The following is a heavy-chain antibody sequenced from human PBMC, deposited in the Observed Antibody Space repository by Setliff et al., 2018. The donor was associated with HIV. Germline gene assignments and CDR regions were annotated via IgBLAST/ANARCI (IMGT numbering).Heavy chain of an antibody. J-gene: IGHJ4*02. V-gene: IGHV4-4*09. CDR1: GGSISSYY. CDR2: IYTSGST. D-gene: IGHD3-22*01. CDR3: ARGLSFYDPGGFDY. Sequence: SETLSLTCTVSGGSISSYYWSWIRQPPGKGLEWIGYIYTSGSTNYNPSLKSRVTISVDTSKNQFSLKLSSVTAADTAVYYCARGLSFYDPGGFDYWGQGMLVTVSS.